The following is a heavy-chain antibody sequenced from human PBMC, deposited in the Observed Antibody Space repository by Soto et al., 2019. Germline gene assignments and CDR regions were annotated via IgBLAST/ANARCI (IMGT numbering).Heavy chain of an antibody. Sequence: QITLKESGPPLVKPTQTLTLTCTFSGFSLSTSEVGVGWIRQPPGKALEWLALIYWDDDKRYSPSLESRLTITRDTSKNQVVLTMTNMAPVDTATYYCVHRDLEYSSSSPFDYWGQGTLVTVSS. J-gene: IGHJ4*02. CDR1: GFSLSTSEVG. D-gene: IGHD6-6*01. CDR2: IYWDDDK. V-gene: IGHV2-5*02. CDR3: VHRDLEYSSSSPFDY.